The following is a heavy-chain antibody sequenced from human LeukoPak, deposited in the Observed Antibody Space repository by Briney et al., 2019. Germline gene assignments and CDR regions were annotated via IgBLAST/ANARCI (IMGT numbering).Heavy chain of an antibody. J-gene: IGHJ3*02. Sequence: ASVKVSCKASGYTFTSYGISWVRQAPGQGLEWMGWISAYNGNTNYAQKLQGRVTMTTDTSTSTAYMELRSLRSDDTAVYYCARAPLGYFDWLSRKPTNDAFDIWGQGTMVTVSS. CDR2: ISAYNGNT. CDR3: ARAPLGYFDWLSRKPTNDAFDI. D-gene: IGHD3-9*01. CDR1: GYTFTSYG. V-gene: IGHV1-18*01.